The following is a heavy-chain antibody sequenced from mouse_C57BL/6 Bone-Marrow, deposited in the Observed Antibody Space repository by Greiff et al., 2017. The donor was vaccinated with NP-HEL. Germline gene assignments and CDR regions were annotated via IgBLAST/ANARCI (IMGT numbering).Heavy chain of an antibody. CDR2: ISSKSNNSAT. D-gene: IGHD3-3*01. V-gene: IGHV10-1*01. CDR1: GFSFNTYA. J-gene: IGHJ3*01. Sequence: EVKLVESGGGLVQPKGSLKLSCAASGFSFNTYAMNWVRQAPGQGLEWVARISSKSNNSATYYADSVKDRFTISRDDSESMLYLQMNNLKTEDTAMYYCVRPVGGLGAWFAYWGQGTLVTVSA. CDR3: VRPVGGLGAWFAY.